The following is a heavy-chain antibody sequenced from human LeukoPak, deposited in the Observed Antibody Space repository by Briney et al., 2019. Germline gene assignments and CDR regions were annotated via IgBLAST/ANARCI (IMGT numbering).Heavy chain of an antibody. D-gene: IGHD3-3*01. CDR2: IRYGSNK. J-gene: IGHJ4*02. CDR1: GFTFSSYG. V-gene: IGHV3-30*02. CDR3: AKGSTIFGVVPDY. Sequence: GGSLRLSCAASGFTFSSYGMHWVRQAPGKGLEWVAFIRYGSNKYYADSVKGRSTISRDNSKNTLYLQMNSLRAEDTAVYYCAKGSTIFGVVPDYWGQGTLVTVSS.